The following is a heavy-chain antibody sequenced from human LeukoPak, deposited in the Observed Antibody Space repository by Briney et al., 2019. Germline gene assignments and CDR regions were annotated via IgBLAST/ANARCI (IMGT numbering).Heavy chain of an antibody. CDR1: GGSISPYC. Sequence: SETLSLTCTVSGGSISPYCWSWIRQPPGKGLEWIGYIYYSGSTNYNPSLKSRVTISVDTSKNQFSLKLSSVTAADTAVFYCARERIGSRAFDIWGQGTMVTVSS. CDR3: ARERIGSRAFDI. V-gene: IGHV4-59*01. J-gene: IGHJ3*02. CDR2: IYYSGST.